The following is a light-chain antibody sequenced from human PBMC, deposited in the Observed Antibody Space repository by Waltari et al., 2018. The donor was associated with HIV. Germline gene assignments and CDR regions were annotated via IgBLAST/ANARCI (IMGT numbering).Light chain of an antibody. J-gene: IGKJ2*01. CDR1: HPINDN. CDR2: GAA. V-gene: IGKV3-15*01. CDR3: QQYNNWPQT. Sequence: EKVMTQSPATLSVSPGERATLPCRASHPINDNLAWYQQKPRQAPQLLIYGAATRAAGVPDRFSGSGSGTEFSLTISSLQSEDLAIYYCQQYNNWPQTFGQGTKVEIK.